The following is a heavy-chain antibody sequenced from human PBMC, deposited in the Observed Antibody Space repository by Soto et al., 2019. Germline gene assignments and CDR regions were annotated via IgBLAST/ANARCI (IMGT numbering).Heavy chain of an antibody. D-gene: IGHD5-18*01. Sequence: ASVKVSCKASGYTFTSYYMHWVRQAPGQGLEWMGIINPSGGSTSYAQKFQGRVTMTRDTSTSTVYMELSSLRSEDTAVYYCARSVDTAMGDYYYYGMDVWGQGXTVTVYS. CDR1: GYTFTSYY. J-gene: IGHJ6*02. CDR3: ARSVDTAMGDYYYYGMDV. CDR2: INPSGGST. V-gene: IGHV1-46*01.